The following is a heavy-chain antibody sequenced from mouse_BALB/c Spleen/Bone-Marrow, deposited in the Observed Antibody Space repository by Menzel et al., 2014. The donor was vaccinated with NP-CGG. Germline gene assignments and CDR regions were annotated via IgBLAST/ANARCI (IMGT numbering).Heavy chain of an antibody. Sequence: VQLQQSGPGLVKPSQTVSLTCTVTGISITTGNYRWSWIRQFPGNKLERIGYISYSGTITYNPSLTSRTTITRDTSKNQFFLEMNSLTAEDTATYYCARYGKYFDYWGQGTTLTVSS. CDR1: GISITTGNYR. CDR2: ISYSGTI. CDR3: ARYGKYFDY. J-gene: IGHJ2*01. D-gene: IGHD2-1*01. V-gene: IGHV3-5*02.